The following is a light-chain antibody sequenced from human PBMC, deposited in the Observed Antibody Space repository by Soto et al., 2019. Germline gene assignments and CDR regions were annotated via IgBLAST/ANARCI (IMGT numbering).Light chain of an antibody. Sequence: QSALTQPPSASGSPGQSVTISCTGTSSDVGGYKYVSWYQQHPGKAPKLMIFEVNKRPSGVPDRFSGSQSGNPAPLTVSGLQAEDEADYYCSSYAGINNLGVFGTGTKLTVL. CDR3: SSYAGINNLGV. CDR1: SSDVGGYKY. J-gene: IGLJ1*01. V-gene: IGLV2-8*01. CDR2: EVN.